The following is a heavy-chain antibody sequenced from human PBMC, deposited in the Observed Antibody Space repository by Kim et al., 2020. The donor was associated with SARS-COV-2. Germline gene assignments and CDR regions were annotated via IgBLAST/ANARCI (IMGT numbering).Heavy chain of an antibody. CDR2: K. V-gene: IGHV3-7*03. D-gene: IGHD6-19*01. CDR3: ASDTGWHFDN. Sequence: KAYWDSGRGRFTLSRDNPKNPLYLQMSSLRADDTAIYYCASDTGWHFDNWGQGTLVTVSS. J-gene: IGHJ4*02.